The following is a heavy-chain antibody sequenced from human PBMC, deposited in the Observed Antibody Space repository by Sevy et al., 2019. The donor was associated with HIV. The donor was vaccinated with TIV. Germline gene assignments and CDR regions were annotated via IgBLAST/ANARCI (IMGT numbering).Heavy chain of an antibody. CDR2: ISWNGGST. V-gene: IGHV3-20*04. CDR3: ARTKAVCVGETLKLDDPER. Sequence: GGSLRLSCAASGFIFEDYGMNWVRQVPGKGLEWVSGISWNGGSTIYTDSVKGRFTISRDNSKKSLFLQMNRLRAEDTTPDYNARTKAVCVGETLKLDDPERWGQRTPVTVSS. D-gene: IGHD2-8*01. J-gene: IGHJ4*02. CDR1: GFIFEDYG.